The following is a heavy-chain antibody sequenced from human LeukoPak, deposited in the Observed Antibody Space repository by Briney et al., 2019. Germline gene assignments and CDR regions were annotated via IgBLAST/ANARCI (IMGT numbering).Heavy chain of an antibody. V-gene: IGHV1-8*01. CDR1: GYTFISYD. Sequence: ASVKLSCKASGYTFISYDINWVRQATGQGLEWMGWMNPNSGNTGYAHKFQGRVTMTRNTSISTAYMELSSLRSEDTAVYYCARLLYDSSGYSYYFDYSGQGALVTASS. J-gene: IGHJ4*02. D-gene: IGHD3-22*01. CDR2: MNPNSGNT. CDR3: ARLLYDSSGYSYYFDY.